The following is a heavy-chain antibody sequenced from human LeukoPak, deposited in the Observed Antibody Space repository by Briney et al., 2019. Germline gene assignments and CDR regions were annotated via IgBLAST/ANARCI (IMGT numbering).Heavy chain of an antibody. J-gene: IGHJ4*02. CDR3: ARGSSYGDYSLDY. Sequence: KASETLSLTCAVYGGAFSGYYWSWIRQPPGKGLEWSGEINHSGSTNYNPSLKSRVTISVYTSKNQFSLKLSSVSAAEPGVYHCARGSSYGDYSLDYWGQGTLVTLSS. CDR2: INHSGST. V-gene: IGHV4-34*01. CDR1: GGAFSGYY. D-gene: IGHD4-17*01.